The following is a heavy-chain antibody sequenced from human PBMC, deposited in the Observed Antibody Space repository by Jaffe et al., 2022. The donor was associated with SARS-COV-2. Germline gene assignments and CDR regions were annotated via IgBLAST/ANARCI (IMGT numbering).Heavy chain of an antibody. V-gene: IGHV3-30-3*01. J-gene: IGHJ6*02. CDR2: ISYDGSNK. Sequence: QVQLVESGGGVVQPGRSLRLSCAASGFTFSSYAMHWVRQAPGKGLEWVAVISYDGSNKYYADSVKGRFTISRDNSKNTLYLQMNSLRAEDTAVYYCARAHEVYCSGGSCYPYYYGMDVWGQGTTVTVSS. CDR1: GFTFSSYA. D-gene: IGHD2-15*01. CDR3: ARAHEVYCSGGSCYPYYYGMDV.